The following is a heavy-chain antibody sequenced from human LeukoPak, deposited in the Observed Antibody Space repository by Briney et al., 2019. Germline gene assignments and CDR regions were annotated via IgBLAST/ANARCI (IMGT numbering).Heavy chain of an antibody. CDR2: ISGSGGST. J-gene: IGHJ3*02. D-gene: IGHD2-15*01. V-gene: IGHV3-23*01. CDR3: AKPNWGYCSGGSCYPFDI. Sequence: GGSLRLSCAASGFTFSSYAMSWVRQAPGKGLEWVSAISGSGGSTYYADSVKGRFTISRDNTKNTLYLQMNSLRAEDTAVYYCAKPNWGYCSGGSCYPFDIWGQGTMVTVSS. CDR1: GFTFSSYA.